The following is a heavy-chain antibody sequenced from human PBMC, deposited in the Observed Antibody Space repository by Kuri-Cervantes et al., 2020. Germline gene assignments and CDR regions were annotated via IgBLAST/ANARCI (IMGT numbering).Heavy chain of an antibody. CDR3: ARNLAARPILGY. D-gene: IGHD6-6*01. V-gene: IGHV3-9*01. J-gene: IGHJ4*02. CDR2: ISWNSGSI. Sequence: GGSLRLSCAASGFTFDDYAMHWVRQAPGKGLEWVSGISWNSGSIGYADSVKGRFTISRDNSKNTLYLQMNSLRAEDTAVYYCARNLAARPILGYWGQGTLVTVSS. CDR1: GFTFDDYA.